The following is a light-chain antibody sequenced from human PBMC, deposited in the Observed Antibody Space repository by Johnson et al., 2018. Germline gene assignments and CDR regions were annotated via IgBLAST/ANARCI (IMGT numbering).Light chain of an antibody. CDR3: GTWDSSLSAGNV. V-gene: IGLV1-51*02. CDR2: ENN. Sequence: QSVLTQPPSVSAAPGQKVTISCSGSSSNIGNNYVSWYQQLPGTAPKLLIYENNKRPSGFPDRFSGSKSGTSATLGITGLQTGDEADYYGGTWDSSLSAGNVFGTGTKVTVL. J-gene: IGLJ1*01. CDR1: SSNIGNNY.